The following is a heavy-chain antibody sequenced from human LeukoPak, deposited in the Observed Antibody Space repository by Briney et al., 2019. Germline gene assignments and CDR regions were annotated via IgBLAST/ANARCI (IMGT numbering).Heavy chain of an antibody. CDR2: IYYSGST. CDR3: ARDGDPWIAFDI. V-gene: IGHV4-30-4*07. J-gene: IGHJ3*02. CDR1: GGSISSGGYS. Sequence: SETLSLTCAVSGGSISSGGYSWSWIRQPPGKGLEWIGYIYYSGSTYYNSSLKSRVTISVDTSKNQFSLKLSSVTAADTAVYYCARDGDPWIAFDIWGQGTMVTVSS. D-gene: IGHD1-1*01.